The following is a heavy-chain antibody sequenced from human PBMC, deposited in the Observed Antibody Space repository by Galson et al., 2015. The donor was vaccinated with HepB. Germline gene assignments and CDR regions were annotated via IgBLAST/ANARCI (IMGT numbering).Heavy chain of an antibody. D-gene: IGHD2-2*01. J-gene: IGHJ6*02. Sequence: SLRLSCAASGFTFSSYGMHWVRQAPGKGLEWVAVISYDGSNKYYADSVKGRFTISRDNSKNTLYLQMNSLRAEDTAVYYCAKEVGDIVVVPAFLGYYGMDVWGQGTTVTVSS. V-gene: IGHV3-30*18. CDR3: AKEVGDIVVVPAFLGYYGMDV. CDR1: GFTFSSYG. CDR2: ISYDGSNK.